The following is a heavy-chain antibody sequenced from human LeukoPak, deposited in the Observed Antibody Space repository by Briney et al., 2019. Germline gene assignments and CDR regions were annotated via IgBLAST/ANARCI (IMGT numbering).Heavy chain of an antibody. CDR1: GFTFSNFW. J-gene: IGHJ4*02. CDR3: ARGLYGSPGDY. V-gene: IGHV3-74*01. CDR2: TKSDGSST. Sequence: GGSLRLSCAASGFTFSNFWMHWVRHAPGKGLVWVSRTKSDGSSTIYADSVKGRFTISRDNAKNILYLQMNSLRDEDTAVYYCARGLYGSPGDYWGQGTLVTVSS. D-gene: IGHD1-26*01.